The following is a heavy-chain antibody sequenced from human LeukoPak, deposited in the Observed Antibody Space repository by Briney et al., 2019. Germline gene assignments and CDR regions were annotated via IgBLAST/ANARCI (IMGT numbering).Heavy chain of an antibody. J-gene: IGHJ4*02. CDR1: GGSFSGYY. CDR2: INHSGST. Sequence: SETLSLTCAVYGGSFSGYYWSGIRQPPGKGLEWIGEINHSGSTNYNPSLKSRVTISVDTSKNQFSLKLSSVTAAGTAVYYCARGVGPTTAQSTFDTWGKGALVTVSS. CDR3: ARGVGPTTAQSTFDT. D-gene: IGHD1-26*01. V-gene: IGHV4-34*01.